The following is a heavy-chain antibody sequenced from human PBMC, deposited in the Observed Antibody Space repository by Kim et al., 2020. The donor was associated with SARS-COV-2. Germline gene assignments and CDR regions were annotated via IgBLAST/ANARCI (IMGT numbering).Heavy chain of an antibody. CDR2: INHSGST. Sequence: SETLSLTCAVYGGSFSGYYWSWIRQPPGKGLEWIGEINHSGSTNYNPSLKSRVTISVDTSKNQFSLKLSSVTAADTAVYYCARGPEYGMDVWGQGTTVTVSS. V-gene: IGHV4-34*01. CDR3: ARGPEYGMDV. CDR1: GGSFSGYY. J-gene: IGHJ6*02.